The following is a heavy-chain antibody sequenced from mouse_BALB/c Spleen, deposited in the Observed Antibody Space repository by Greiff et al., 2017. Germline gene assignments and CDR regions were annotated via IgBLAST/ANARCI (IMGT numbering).Heavy chain of an antibody. CDR3: ARIYYGYDYAMDY. CDR2: IWWDDDK. Sequence: QVTLKESGPGILQPSQTLSLTCSFSGFSLSTSGMGVGWIRQPSGKGLEWLAHIWWDDDKYYNTALKSGLTISKDTSKNQVFLKIASVDTADTATYYCARIYYGYDYAMDYWGQGTSVTVSS. D-gene: IGHD2-2*01. V-gene: IGHV8-8*01. CDR1: GFSLSTSGMG. J-gene: IGHJ4*01.